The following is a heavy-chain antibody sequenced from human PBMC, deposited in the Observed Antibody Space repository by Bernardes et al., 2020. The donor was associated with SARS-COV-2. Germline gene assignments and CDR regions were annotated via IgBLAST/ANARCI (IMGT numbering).Heavy chain of an antibody. J-gene: IGHJ4*02. Sequence: SLQPACASSGFTFSDYYMSCARKARGKALEWVSTTTNTGRSIYYADSGKGRLTISRDHAKNSLYLQMDSLKAENTAVYYCARSHSPGSGGSCRYWGQGTLVTVSS. V-gene: IGHV3-11*01. CDR3: ARSHSPGSGGSCRY. D-gene: IGHD2-15*01. CDR1: GFTFSDYY. CDR2: TTNTGRSI.